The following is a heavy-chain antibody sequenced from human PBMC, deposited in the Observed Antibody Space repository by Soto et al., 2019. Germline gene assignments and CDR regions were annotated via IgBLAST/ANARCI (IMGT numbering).Heavy chain of an antibody. Sequence: ASVKVSCKASGYTFTSYGISWVRQAPGQGLEWMGWISAYNGNTNYAQKLQGRVTMTTDTSTSTAYMELRSLRSDDTAVYYCYYDSSGYYPPAFDYWGQGTLVTVSS. CDR2: ISAYNGNT. V-gene: IGHV1-18*01. D-gene: IGHD3-22*01. J-gene: IGHJ4*02. CDR3: YYDSSGYYPPAFDY. CDR1: GYTFTSYG.